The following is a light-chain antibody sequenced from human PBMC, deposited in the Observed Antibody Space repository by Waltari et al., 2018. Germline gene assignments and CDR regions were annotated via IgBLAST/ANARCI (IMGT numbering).Light chain of an antibody. V-gene: IGLV2-14*03. CDR1: SSDVGTYNS. J-gene: IGLJ2*01. Sequence: QSALTQPASVSGSPGQSITISCPGPSSDVGTYNSVSWYQDHPGQGPKVIIYDVSDRPSGVSALFSGATSGNTASLNISGLQAEDEADYYCSSQSSDDVVLVGGGTKVTVL. CDR3: SSQSSDDVVL. CDR2: DVS.